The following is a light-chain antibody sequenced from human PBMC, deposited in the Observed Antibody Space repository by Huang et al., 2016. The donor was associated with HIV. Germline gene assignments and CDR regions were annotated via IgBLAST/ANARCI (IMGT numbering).Light chain of an antibody. CDR2: GAS. V-gene: IGKV3-15*01. CDR1: QSVSIN. Sequence: EVVMTQSLATLSVSPGERATLSCRASQSVSINLAWYQQRPGQAPRLLIYGASTRATGTPARFSGSGSGTEFTLTISSLQSEDFALYFCHQYHTWPPYTFGQGTNLEIK. CDR3: HQYHTWPPYT. J-gene: IGKJ2*01.